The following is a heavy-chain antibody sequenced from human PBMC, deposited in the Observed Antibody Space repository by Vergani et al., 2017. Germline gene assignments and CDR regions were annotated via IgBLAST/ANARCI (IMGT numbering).Heavy chain of an antibody. CDR3: AGVGCSSTSCYGYDAFDI. CDR1: GFTFSSYS. V-gene: IGHV3-48*01. D-gene: IGHD2-2*01. CDR2: ISSSSSTI. J-gene: IGHJ3*02. Sequence: EVQLVESGGGLVQPGGSLRLSCAASGFTFSSYSMNWVRQAPGKGLEWVSYISSSSSTIYYADSVKGRFTISRDNAKNSLYLQMNSLRAEDTAVYYCAGVGCSSTSCYGYDAFDIWGQGTMVTVSS.